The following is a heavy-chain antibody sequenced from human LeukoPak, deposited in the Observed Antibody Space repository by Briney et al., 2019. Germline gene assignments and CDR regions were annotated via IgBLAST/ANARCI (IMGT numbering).Heavy chain of an antibody. CDR2: ITSGGNT. D-gene: IGHD5-12*01. CDR1: GFTVSSNY. Sequence: GGSLRLSCAPSGFTVSSNYMNWVRQAPGKGLEWVSVITSGGNTYYADSVKGRFTTSRDNSKNTLYVQMNSLRAEDTAIYYCARGRGYRDYDRPLDYWGQGTLVTVSS. CDR3: ARGRGYRDYDRPLDY. V-gene: IGHV3-53*01. J-gene: IGHJ4*02.